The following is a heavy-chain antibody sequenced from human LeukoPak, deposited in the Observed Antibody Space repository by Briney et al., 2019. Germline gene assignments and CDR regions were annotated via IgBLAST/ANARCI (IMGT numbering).Heavy chain of an antibody. V-gene: IGHV3-21*01. Sequence: GGSLRLSCAASGFTFSSYSMNWVRQAPGKGLEWVSSISSSSSYIYYADSVKGRFTISRDNAKNSLYLQMNSLRAEDTAVYYCARRAYCGGDCYPDYWGQGTLVTVSS. CDR2: ISSSSSYI. J-gene: IGHJ4*02. CDR1: GFTFSSYS. CDR3: ARRAYCGGDCYPDY. D-gene: IGHD2-21*02.